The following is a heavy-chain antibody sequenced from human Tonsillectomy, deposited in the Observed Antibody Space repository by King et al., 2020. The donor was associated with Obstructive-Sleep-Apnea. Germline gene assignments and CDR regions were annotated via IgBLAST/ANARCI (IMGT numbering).Heavy chain of an antibody. D-gene: IGHD2-2*01. Sequence: VQLVESGGGLVQPGGSLRLSCGASGFTFSRYSMSWVRQAPGKGLEWVSYISSGISTMYYADSVKGRFTISRDNAENSLYLQMNSLRAEDTAVYYCVRAHLDMGVVAAAYNFDYWGQGTLVTVSS. V-gene: IGHV3-48*04. CDR2: ISSGISTM. J-gene: IGHJ4*02. CDR1: GFTFSRYS. CDR3: VRAHLDMGVVAAAYNFDY.